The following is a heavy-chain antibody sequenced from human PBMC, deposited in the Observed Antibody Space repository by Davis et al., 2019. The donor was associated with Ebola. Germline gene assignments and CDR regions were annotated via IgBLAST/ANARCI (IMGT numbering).Heavy chain of an antibody. V-gene: IGHV1-2*04. CDR1: GYTFTGYY. Sequence: AASVKVSCKASGYTFTGYYMHWVRQAPGQGLEWMGWINPNSGGTNYAQKFQGWVTMTRDTSISTAYMELSRLRSEDTAVYYCSTNYDILTGSAGPYGVDVWGQGTTVTVSS. CDR3: STNYDILTGSAGPYGVDV. CDR2: INPNSGGT. D-gene: IGHD3-9*01. J-gene: IGHJ6*02.